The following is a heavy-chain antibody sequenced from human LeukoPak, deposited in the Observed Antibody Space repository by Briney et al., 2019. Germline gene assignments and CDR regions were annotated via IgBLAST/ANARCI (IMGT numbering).Heavy chain of an antibody. V-gene: IGHV4-34*01. J-gene: IGHJ4*02. CDR1: GGSFSGYY. D-gene: IGHD3-9*01. CDR2: INHSGST. Sequence: PSETLSLTCAVYGGSFSGYYWSWIRQPPGKGLEWIGEINHSGSTNYNPSLKSRVTISVDTSKNQFSLKLSSVTAADTAVYYCAEGYYDILTGYPTQGWGQGTLVTVSS. CDR3: AEGYYDILTGYPTQG.